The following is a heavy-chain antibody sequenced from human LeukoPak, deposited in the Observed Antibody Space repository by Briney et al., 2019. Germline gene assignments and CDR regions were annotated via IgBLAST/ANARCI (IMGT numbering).Heavy chain of an antibody. CDR3: ALFGGLWDDAFDI. J-gene: IGHJ3*02. V-gene: IGHV4-59*12. CDR1: GGSISSYY. CDR2: IYYSGST. D-gene: IGHD3-10*01. Sequence: SETLSLTCTVSGGSISSYYWSWIRQPPGKGLEWIGYIYYSGSTNYNPSLKSRVTMSVDTSKNQFSLKLSSVTAADTAVYYCALFGGLWDDAFDIWGQGTMVTVSS.